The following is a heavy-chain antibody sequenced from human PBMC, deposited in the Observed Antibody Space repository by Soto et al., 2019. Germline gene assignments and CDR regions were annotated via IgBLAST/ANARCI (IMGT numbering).Heavy chain of an antibody. CDR1: GGSISSYY. CDR3: ARVYFDSSGDAFDI. CDR2: IYDIGST. V-gene: IGHV4-59*01. D-gene: IGHD3-22*01. J-gene: IGHJ3*02. Sequence: PSETLSLTCTVSGGSISSYYWCWIRQPPGKGLEWIGYIYDIGSTNYKPSLKIRVTISADKSQSQVSLKLSSVTAADTAVYYCARVYFDSSGDAFDIWGQGTMVT.